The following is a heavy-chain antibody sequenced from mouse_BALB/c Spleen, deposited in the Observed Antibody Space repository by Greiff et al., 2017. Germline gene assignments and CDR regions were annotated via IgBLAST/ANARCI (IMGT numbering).Heavy chain of an antibody. Sequence: EVQLQESGPGLVKPSQSLSLTCTVTGYSITSDYAWNWIRQFPGNKLEWMGYISYSGSTSYNPSLKSRISITRDTSKNQFFLQLNSVTTEDTATYYCASSDYYGSSQGFAYWGQGTLVTVSA. J-gene: IGHJ3*01. CDR3: ASSDYYGSSQGFAY. CDR2: ISYSGST. D-gene: IGHD1-1*01. CDR1: GYSITSDYA. V-gene: IGHV3-2*02.